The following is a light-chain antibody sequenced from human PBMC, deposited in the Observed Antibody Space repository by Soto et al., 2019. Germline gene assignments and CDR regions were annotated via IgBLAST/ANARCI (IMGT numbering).Light chain of an antibody. V-gene: IGKV3-20*01. CDR3: QQYNNWPPT. Sequence: EIVLTKSPGTLSLSPGERATLSCRASQSVSSSYLAWYQQKPGQAPRLLIYGASGRATGIPDRFSGSGSGTEFTLTISSLQSEDFAVYYCQQYNNWPPTFGQGTKVDIK. J-gene: IGKJ1*01. CDR2: GAS. CDR1: QSVSSSY.